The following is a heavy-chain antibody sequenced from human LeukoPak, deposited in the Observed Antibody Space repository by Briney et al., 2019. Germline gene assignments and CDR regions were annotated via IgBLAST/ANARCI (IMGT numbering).Heavy chain of an antibody. CDR1: GYTFTSYD. V-gene: IGHV1-69*04. CDR2: IIPILGIA. CDR3: ARGLDRDYCSSTSCYMWSAPNYGMDV. Sequence: GASVKVSCKASGYTFTSYDINWVRQATGQGLEWMGRIIPILGIANYAQKFQGRVTMTTDTSTSTAYMELRSLRSDDTAVYYCARGLDRDYCSSTSCYMWSAPNYGMDVWGQGTTVTVSS. D-gene: IGHD2-2*02. J-gene: IGHJ6*02.